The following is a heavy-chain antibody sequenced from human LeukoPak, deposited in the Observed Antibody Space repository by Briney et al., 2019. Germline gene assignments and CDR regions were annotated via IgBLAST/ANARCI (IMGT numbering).Heavy chain of an antibody. J-gene: IGHJ4*02. CDR3: APTPEAYTSNWNV. V-gene: IGHV1-2*02. CDR1: GYRFSDDY. Sequence: ASVKVSCKASGYRFSDDYMQWVRQAPGQGLEWMGWINPDTGFTNHAQKFQGRVIMTRDTPISTAYLEVRRLRSDDTAVYYCAPTPEAYTSNWNVWGQGTLVTVSS. CDR2: INPDTGFT. D-gene: IGHD6-13*01.